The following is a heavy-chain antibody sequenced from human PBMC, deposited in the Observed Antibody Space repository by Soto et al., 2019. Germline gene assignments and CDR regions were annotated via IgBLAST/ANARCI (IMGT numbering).Heavy chain of an antibody. CDR2: ISGNSGFT. CDR3: AKRSSTSSGYFDC. Sequence: GGSLRLFCAASGFTFSTYDMTWVRQAPGKGLEWVSTISGNSGFTSYADSVKGRFTISRDNSRNTLFVQMNSLRAEDTAVYYCAKRSSTSSGYFDCWGRGTLVTVSS. CDR1: GFTFSTYD. V-gene: IGHV3-23*01. D-gene: IGHD2-2*01. J-gene: IGHJ4*02.